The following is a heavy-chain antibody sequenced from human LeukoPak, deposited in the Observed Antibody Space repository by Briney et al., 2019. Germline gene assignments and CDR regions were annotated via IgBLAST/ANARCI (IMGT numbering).Heavy chain of an antibody. D-gene: IGHD6-13*01. V-gene: IGHV3-30*18. CDR2: ISYVGSNK. CDR3: AKDGGDSSSWYVGDYYGMDV. Sequence: GGSLRLSCAASGFTFSSYGMHWVRQAPGKGLEWVAVISYVGSNKYYADSVKGRFTISRDNSKNTLYLQMNSLRAEDTAVYYCAKDGGDSSSWYVGDYYGMDVWGQGTTVAVSS. J-gene: IGHJ6*02. CDR1: GFTFSSYG.